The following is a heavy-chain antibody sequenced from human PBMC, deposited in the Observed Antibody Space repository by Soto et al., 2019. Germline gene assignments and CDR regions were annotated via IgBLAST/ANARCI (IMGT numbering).Heavy chain of an antibody. CDR1: GFTFSYYS. CDR3: ARYPGIVVAGTGDFQH. V-gene: IGHV3-21*01. Sequence: EVQLVESGGGLVKPGGSLRLSCAASGFTFSYYSMNWVRQAPGKGLELVSSISSSSSHIYYADSVKGRFTISRDNATKSLYLQLNSLRAEDTAVDNGARYPGIVVAGTGDFQHWCQSTLVTVSS. CDR2: ISSSSSHI. J-gene: IGHJ1*01. D-gene: IGHD6-19*01.